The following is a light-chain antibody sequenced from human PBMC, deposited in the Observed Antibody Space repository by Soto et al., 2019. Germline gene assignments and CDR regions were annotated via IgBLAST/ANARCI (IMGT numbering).Light chain of an antibody. Sequence: QSALTQPASVSGSPGQSITISCTGTNNDVGGFNFVSWYQQRPGNLPKLLIYDVDDRPSGVSNRFSGSRSANTASLTISGLQAEDEADYYCSSYTSRSTVIFGGGTKLTVL. CDR1: NNDVGGFNF. CDR2: DVD. CDR3: SSYTSRSTVI. J-gene: IGLJ2*01. V-gene: IGLV2-14*01.